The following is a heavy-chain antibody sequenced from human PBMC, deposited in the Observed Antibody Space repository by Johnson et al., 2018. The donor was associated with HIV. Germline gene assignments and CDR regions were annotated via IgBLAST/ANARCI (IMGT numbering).Heavy chain of an antibody. V-gene: IGHV3-9*01. Sequence: VQLVESGGGLVQPGRSLRLSCAASGFTFYDYAMHWVRQAPGKGLEWVSGISWNSGSIGYADSVRGRFTISRDNAKNSLYLQVNSLRADDTAVYYCAKVFKVRVAGAFDIWGQGTMVTVSS. CDR2: ISWNSGSI. CDR1: GFTFYDYA. J-gene: IGHJ3*02. D-gene: IGHD6-19*01. CDR3: AKVFKVRVAGAFDI.